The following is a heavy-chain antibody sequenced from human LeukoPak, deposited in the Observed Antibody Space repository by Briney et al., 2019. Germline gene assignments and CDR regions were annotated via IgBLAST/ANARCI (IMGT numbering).Heavy chain of an antibody. CDR3: ARQDRNYGRGWQYYHMDV. CDR1: GFTFSDYY. CDR2: ISGSGNSI. V-gene: IGHV3-11*04. J-gene: IGHJ6*03. Sequence: KPGGSLRLSCAASGFTFSDYYMSWVRQAPGKGLEWVSYISGSGNSIYYADSVKGRFTSSRDNAKNSLYLQMNSLRAEDTAVYYCARQDRNYGRGWQYYHMDVWGKGTTVTVSS. D-gene: IGHD4-11*01.